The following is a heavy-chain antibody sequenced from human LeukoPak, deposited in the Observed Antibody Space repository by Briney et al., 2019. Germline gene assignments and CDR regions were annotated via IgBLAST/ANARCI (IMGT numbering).Heavy chain of an antibody. CDR1: GFTFSSYG. CDR2: IRYDGSNK. D-gene: IGHD1-7*01. Sequence: GGSLRLSCAASGFTFSSYGMHWVRQAPGKGLEWVAFIRYDGSNKYYADSVKGRFTIPRDNSKNTLYLQMNSLRAEDTAVYYCAKDYLNWNYVFDYWGQGTLVTVSS. V-gene: IGHV3-30*02. CDR3: AKDYLNWNYVFDY. J-gene: IGHJ4*02.